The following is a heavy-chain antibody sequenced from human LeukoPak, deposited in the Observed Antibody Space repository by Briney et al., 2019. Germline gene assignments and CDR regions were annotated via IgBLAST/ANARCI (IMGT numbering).Heavy chain of an antibody. Sequence: GGSLRLSCAVSGFTISSYAVSWLRQAPGKGPEWVAGISAAGASGGSTHYADSVKGRFTISRDDSKNTLYLQMNSLRDEDTAVYYCAKTPRDGQFNWFDPWGQGTLVTVSS. D-gene: IGHD6-19*01. CDR3: AKTPRDGQFNWFDP. CDR1: GFTISSYA. V-gene: IGHV3-23*01. CDR2: ISAAGASGGST. J-gene: IGHJ5*02.